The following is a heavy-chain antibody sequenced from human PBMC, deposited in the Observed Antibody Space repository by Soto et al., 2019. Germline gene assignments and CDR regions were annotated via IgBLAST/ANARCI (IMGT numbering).Heavy chain of an antibody. Sequence: ASLKGSCKASGYTFTSYHMHWVRQTPGQGLEWMGIINPSGGSTSYAQKFQGRVTMTRDTSTSTVYMELSSLRSEDTAVYYCARVRSTSPKCMDVWGQGTTVTVSS. CDR3: ARVRSTSPKCMDV. J-gene: IGHJ6*02. CDR1: GYTFTSYH. CDR2: INPSGGST. D-gene: IGHD2-2*01. V-gene: IGHV1-46*01.